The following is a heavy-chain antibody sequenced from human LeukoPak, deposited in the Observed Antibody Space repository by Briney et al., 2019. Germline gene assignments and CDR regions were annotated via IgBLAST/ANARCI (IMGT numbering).Heavy chain of an antibody. V-gene: IGHV3-23*01. CDR1: GFSFSSYG. CDR3: TKGQSGGGYYSPFDS. J-gene: IGHJ4*02. Sequence: GGSLRLSCAASGFSFSSYGMSGVRQAPGKGLEWVSIISTDGGTTHYAESVKGRFTISRDNPKNTLHLQMNSLRVEDTAVYFCTKGQSGGGYYSPFDSWGQGSLVTVSS. CDR2: ISTDGGTT. D-gene: IGHD3-22*01.